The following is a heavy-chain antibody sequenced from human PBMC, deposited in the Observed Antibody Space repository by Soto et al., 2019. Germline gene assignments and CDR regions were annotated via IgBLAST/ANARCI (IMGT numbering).Heavy chain of an antibody. J-gene: IGHJ5*02. CDR2: INHSGST. Sequence: PSEILSLTCAVFGGSFRGYYCRRIRQPPGKGLEWIGEINHSGSTNYNPSLKSQVTISVDTSKNQFSLKLSSVTAADTAVYYCARSPDDLVLLSSWEENWFDPWAQGTLVTVSS. CDR1: GGSFRGYY. D-gene: IGHD6-13*01. V-gene: IGHV4-34*01. CDR3: ARSPDDLVLLSSWEENWFDP.